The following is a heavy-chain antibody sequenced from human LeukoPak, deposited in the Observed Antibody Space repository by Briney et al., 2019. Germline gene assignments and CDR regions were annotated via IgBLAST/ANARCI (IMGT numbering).Heavy chain of an antibody. CDR2: IYPGDSDT. J-gene: IGHJ6*04. CDR1: GYSFTSYW. Sequence: GESLKISCKGSGYSFTSYWIGWMRQMPGKGLELMGIIYPGDSDTSYSPSFQGQVTISADKSISTAYLQWSSLKASDTAMYYCARHGENGDYGYYGMDVWGKGTTVTVSS. D-gene: IGHD4-17*01. V-gene: IGHV5-51*01. CDR3: ARHGENGDYGYYGMDV.